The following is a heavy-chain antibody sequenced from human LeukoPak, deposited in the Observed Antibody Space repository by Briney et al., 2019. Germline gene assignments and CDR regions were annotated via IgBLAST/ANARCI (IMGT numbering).Heavy chain of an antibody. D-gene: IGHD2-2*01. CDR2: ISSTSSVI. V-gene: IGHV3-48*04. Sequence: GGSLRLSCAASGSTFSSHTMNWDRQAPGKGLEWVSYISSTSSVIYYADSVKGRFTISRDNAKNSLYLQMNSLRAEDTAVYYCARNLPAADYRGQGTLVTVSS. J-gene: IGHJ4*02. CDR3: ARNLPAADY. CDR1: GSTFSSHT.